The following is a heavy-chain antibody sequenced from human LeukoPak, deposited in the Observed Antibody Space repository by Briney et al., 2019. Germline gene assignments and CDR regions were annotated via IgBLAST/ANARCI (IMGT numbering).Heavy chain of an antibody. J-gene: IGHJ6*02. CDR1: GGSIRSHY. D-gene: IGHD1-26*01. CDR3: ARGRVGATRGYYYYGMDV. V-gene: IGHV4-59*11. Sequence: SETLSLTCTVSGGSIRSHYWSWIRQPPGKGLEWIGYMFYSGSTNYNPSLKSRVTISVDTSKNQFSLKLSSVTAADTAVYYCARGRVGATRGYYYYGMDVWGQGTTVTVSS. CDR2: MFYSGST.